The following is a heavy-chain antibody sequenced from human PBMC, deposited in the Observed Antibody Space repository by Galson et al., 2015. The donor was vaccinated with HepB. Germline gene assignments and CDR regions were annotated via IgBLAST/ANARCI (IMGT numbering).Heavy chain of an antibody. V-gene: IGHV1-18*04. Sequence: SVKVSCKASGYTFTSYGISWVRQAPGQGLEWMGWVSAYNGNTNYAQKLQGRVTMTTDTSTSTAYMELRSLRSDDTAVYYCARDKFNGPYGDYGYWGQGTLVTVSS. D-gene: IGHD4-17*01. CDR2: VSAYNGNT. J-gene: IGHJ4*02. CDR1: GYTFTSYG. CDR3: ARDKFNGPYGDYGY.